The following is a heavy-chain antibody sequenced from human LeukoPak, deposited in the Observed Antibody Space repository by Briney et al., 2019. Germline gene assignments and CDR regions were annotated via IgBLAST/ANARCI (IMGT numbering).Heavy chain of an antibody. J-gene: IGHJ6*03. CDR3: ARLSPVQAVQHYYYHSMDV. V-gene: IGHV4-59*08. CDR2: IHYSGST. Sequence: PSETLSLTCIVSGASISSSYWSWIRQSPGKGLEWIGYIHYSGSTNFNPSLKSRVTMSVDTSKNQFSLNLSSVTAADTAVYYCARLSPVQAVQHYYYHSMDVWGKGTTVTVSS. CDR1: GASISSSY. D-gene: IGHD1-1*01.